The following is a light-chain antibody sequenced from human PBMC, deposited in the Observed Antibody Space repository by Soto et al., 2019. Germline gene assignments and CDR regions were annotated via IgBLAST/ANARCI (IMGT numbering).Light chain of an antibody. J-gene: IGKJ1*01. CDR3: QHYNSFPWT. CDR1: QTIDRW. V-gene: IGKV1-5*01. Sequence: DIQMTQSPSTLSASVGDRVTITCRASQTIDRWLAWYQQKPGKAPNLLIYDASNLESGVPSKFSGSGSGTEFTLTISSLQPEDFATYYCQHYNSFPWTFGQGTKVDI. CDR2: DAS.